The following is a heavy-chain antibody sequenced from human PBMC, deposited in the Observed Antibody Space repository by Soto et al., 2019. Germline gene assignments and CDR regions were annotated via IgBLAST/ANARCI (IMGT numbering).Heavy chain of an antibody. CDR2: ISSRYGTI. J-gene: IGHJ4*02. Sequence: EVQLVESGGGLVQPGGSLRLSCAASGFTFSIYSINWVRQAPGKGLEWLSYISSRYGTISYGDSVKGRFTISRDDAKNSLYLQMNNLRAEDTGVYYCVRDDSWAFDYWGQGTLVTVSS. V-gene: IGHV3-48*01. CDR3: VRDDSWAFDY. D-gene: IGHD1-26*01. CDR1: GFTFSIYS.